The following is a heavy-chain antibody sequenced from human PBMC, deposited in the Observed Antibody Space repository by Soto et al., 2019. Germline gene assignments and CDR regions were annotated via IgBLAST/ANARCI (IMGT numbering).Heavy chain of an antibody. CDR2: IIPISGTT. CDR3: ARGYCSGGNCYSGMDV. V-gene: IGHV1-69*13. Sequence: SVKVSCKASGGTFSTHAIIWVRQAPGHGLEWMGGIIPISGTTYYTQKFQGRVTITADEPTSTAFMELSSLKSDDTAVFYCARGYCSGGNCYSGMDVWGQGTMVTVSS. J-gene: IGHJ6*02. CDR1: GGTFSTHA. D-gene: IGHD2-15*01.